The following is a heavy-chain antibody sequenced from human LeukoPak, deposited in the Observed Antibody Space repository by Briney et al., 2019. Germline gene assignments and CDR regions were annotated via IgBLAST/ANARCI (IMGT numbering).Heavy chain of an antibody. V-gene: IGHV3-53*01. J-gene: IGHJ6*02. CDR3: ARDPLSVTGTNERYDYYGFDV. D-gene: IGHD6-19*01. Sequence: ETLSLTCTVSGDSISNSRYYWDWIRQPPGKGLEWLSIIYSGGSTYYADSVKGRFTISRDDSKNTLYLQMNSLRPEDTAVYYCARDPLSVTGTNERYDYYGFDVWGQGTTVTVSS. CDR2: IYSGGST. CDR1: GDSISNSRYY.